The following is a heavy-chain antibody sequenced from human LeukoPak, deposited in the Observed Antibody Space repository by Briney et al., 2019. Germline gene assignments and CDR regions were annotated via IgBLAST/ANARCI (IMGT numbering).Heavy chain of an antibody. V-gene: IGHV3-21*01. CDR1: GFTFSTYS. CDR3: ARDQREASYYGMDV. D-gene: IGHD5-24*01. Sequence: PGGSLRLSCAASGFTFSTYSMNWVRQAPGKGLEWVSSISSSSSYIYYADSVKGRFTISRDNAKNSLYLQMNSLRAEDTAVYYCARDQREASYYGMDVWGQGTTVTVSS. CDR2: ISSSSSYI. J-gene: IGHJ6*02.